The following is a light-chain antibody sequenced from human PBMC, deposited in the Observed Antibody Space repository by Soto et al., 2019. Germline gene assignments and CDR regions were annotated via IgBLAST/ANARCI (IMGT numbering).Light chain of an antibody. Sequence: QAVVTQPPSVSGAPGQRVTISCTGSSSNIGAGYDVHWYQQLPGTAPKLLIYGNSNRPSGVPDRFSGSKSGTSASLAITGRQAEDEADYYCQSYDSSLSGSSVFGTGTKVTV. V-gene: IGLV1-40*01. CDR2: GNS. CDR1: SSNIGAGYD. CDR3: QSYDSSLSGSSV. J-gene: IGLJ1*01.